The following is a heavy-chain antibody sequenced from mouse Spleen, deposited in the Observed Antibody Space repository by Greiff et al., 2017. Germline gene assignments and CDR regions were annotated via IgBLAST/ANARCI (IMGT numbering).Heavy chain of an antibody. CDR2: MDPEPGGT. D-gene: IGHD3-3*01. Sequence: QVHVKQSGAELVRPGASVTLSCKASGYTFTDYEMHWVKQTPVHGLEWIGAMDPEPGGTAYNQKFKCKAILTADKSSSTAYMELRSLTSEDSAVYYCTRWGTWFAYWGQGTLVTVSA. J-gene: IGHJ3*01. CDR3: TRWGTWFAY. CDR1: GYTFTDYE. V-gene: IGHV1-15*01.